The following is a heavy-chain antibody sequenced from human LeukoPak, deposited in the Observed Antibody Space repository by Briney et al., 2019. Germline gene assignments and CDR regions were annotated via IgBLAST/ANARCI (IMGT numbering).Heavy chain of an antibody. Sequence: PGGSLRLSCAASGFTVSSNYMSWVRQAPGKGLEWVSVIYSGGSTYYADSVKGRFTISRDNSKNTLYLQMNSLRAEDTAVYYCATFLEMATTPLDYWGQGTLVTVSS. CDR1: GFTVSSNY. V-gene: IGHV3-53*01. J-gene: IGHJ4*02. D-gene: IGHD5-24*01. CDR3: ATFLEMATTPLDY. CDR2: IYSGGST.